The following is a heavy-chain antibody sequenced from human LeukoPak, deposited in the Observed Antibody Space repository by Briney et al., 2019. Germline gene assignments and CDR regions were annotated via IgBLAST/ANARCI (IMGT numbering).Heavy chain of an antibody. CDR3: ASMSRDGYNLRY. V-gene: IGHV3-30*01. CDR1: GFTFSSYA. Sequence: PGGSLRLSCAASGFTFSSYAMHWVRQAPGKGLEWVAVISYDGSNKYYADSVKGRFTITRDNSKNTLYLQMNSLRAEDTAVYYCASMSRDGYNLRYWGQGTLVTVSS. CDR2: ISYDGSNK. J-gene: IGHJ4*02. D-gene: IGHD5-24*01.